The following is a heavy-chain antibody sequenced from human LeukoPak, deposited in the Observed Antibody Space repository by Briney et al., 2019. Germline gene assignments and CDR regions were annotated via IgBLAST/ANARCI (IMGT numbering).Heavy chain of an antibody. D-gene: IGHD1-26*01. Sequence: GASVKVSCKASGYTFTSYAMHWVRQAPGQRLEWMGWINAGNGNTKYSQEFQGRVTITRDTSASTAYMELSSLRSEDMAVYYCAREGSYHIKYYFDYWGQGTLVTVSS. V-gene: IGHV1-3*03. CDR3: AREGSYHIKYYFDY. CDR2: INAGNGNT. CDR1: GYTFTSYA. J-gene: IGHJ4*02.